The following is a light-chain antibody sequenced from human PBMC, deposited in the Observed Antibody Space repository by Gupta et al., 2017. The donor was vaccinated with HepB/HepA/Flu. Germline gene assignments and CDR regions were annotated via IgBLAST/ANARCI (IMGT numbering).Light chain of an antibody. J-gene: IGKJ1*01. CDR3: QQNNSYSET. CDR2: RSS. V-gene: IGKV1-5*03. Sequence: DIQMNQSPSTLSASVGDRVTITCRASQSVSHWLAWYQQKPGQAPRLLIHRSSKLESGVPSRFSGSGSGTEFTLTISSLQPDDFATYYCQQNNSYSETFGQGTKVEI. CDR1: QSVSHW.